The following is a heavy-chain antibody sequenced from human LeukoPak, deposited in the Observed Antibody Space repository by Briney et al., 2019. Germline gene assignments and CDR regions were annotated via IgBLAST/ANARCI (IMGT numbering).Heavy chain of an antibody. CDR1: GGSISSYY. Sequence: SEALSLTCTVSGGSISSYYWSWIRQPPGKGLEWIGYIYYSGSTNYNPSLKSRVTISVDTSKNQFSLKLSSVTAADTAVYYCARCGGSYTAHFDYRGQGTLVTVSS. CDR2: IYYSGST. J-gene: IGHJ4*02. D-gene: IGHD1-26*01. V-gene: IGHV4-59*01. CDR3: ARCGGSYTAHFDY.